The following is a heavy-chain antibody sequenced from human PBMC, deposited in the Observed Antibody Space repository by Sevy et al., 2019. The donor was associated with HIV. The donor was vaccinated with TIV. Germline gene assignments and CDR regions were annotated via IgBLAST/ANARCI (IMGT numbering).Heavy chain of an antibody. J-gene: IGHJ6*02. Sequence: SQTLSLTCAISGDSVSSNSAAWNWIRQSPSRGLEWLGRTYYRSKWSNDYAVSVKSRITINPDTSKNQFSLQLNSVTPEDTAVYYCARADYYGSGSSYYYYGMDVWGQGTTVTVSS. D-gene: IGHD3-10*01. CDR1: GDSVSSNSAA. CDR3: ARADYYGSGSSYYYYGMDV. V-gene: IGHV6-1*01. CDR2: TYYRSKWSN.